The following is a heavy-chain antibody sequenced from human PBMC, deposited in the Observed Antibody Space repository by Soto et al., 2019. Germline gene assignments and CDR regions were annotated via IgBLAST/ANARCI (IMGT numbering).Heavy chain of an antibody. D-gene: IGHD6-13*01. CDR3: TSGYSSSWYATYYYYGMDV. CDR1: GFTFGDYA. Sequence: QAGGSLRLSCTASGFTFGDYAMSWVRQAPGKGLEWVGFIRSKAYGGTTEYAASVKGRFTISRDDSKSIAYLQMNSLKTEDTAVYYCTSGYSSSWYATYYYYGMDVWCQGTTVTVSS. J-gene: IGHJ6*02. V-gene: IGHV3-49*04. CDR2: IRSKAYGGTT.